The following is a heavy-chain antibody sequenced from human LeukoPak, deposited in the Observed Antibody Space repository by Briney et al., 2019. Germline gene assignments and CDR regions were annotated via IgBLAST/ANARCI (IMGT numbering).Heavy chain of an antibody. Sequence: ASVKVSCKASGYTSTSYAMNWVRQAPGQGLEWMGWINTNTGNPTYAQGFTGRFVFSLDTSVSTAYLQISSLKAEDTAVYYCARESYPIFGVVIIPIHGMNVWGQGTTVTVSS. CDR1: GYTSTSYA. D-gene: IGHD3-3*01. CDR3: ARESYPIFGVVIIPIHGMNV. V-gene: IGHV7-4-1*02. J-gene: IGHJ6*02. CDR2: INTNTGNP.